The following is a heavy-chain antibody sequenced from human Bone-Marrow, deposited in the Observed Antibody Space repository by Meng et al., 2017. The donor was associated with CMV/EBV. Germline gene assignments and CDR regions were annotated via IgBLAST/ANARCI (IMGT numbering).Heavy chain of an antibody. J-gene: IGHJ6*02. Sequence: SCKASGYTFTAHFFHWVRQVPGQGLEWVAVISYDGSNKYYADSVKGRFTISRDNSKNTLYLQMNSLRAEDTAGYYGARGGEGGWVQSGWYYYYYYGMDVWGQGTTVTVSS. D-gene: IGHD5-24*01. CDR2: ISYDGSNK. V-gene: IGHV3-30*04. CDR1: GYTFTAHF. CDR3: ARGGEGGWVQSGWYYYYYYGMDV.